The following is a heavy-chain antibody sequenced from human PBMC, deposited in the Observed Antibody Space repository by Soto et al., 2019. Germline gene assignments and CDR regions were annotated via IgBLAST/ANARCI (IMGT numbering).Heavy chain of an antibody. Sequence: SSVKVSCKASGGTFSRSAINWVRQAPGQGLEWMGGIIPVFGKPNYAQKFQGRVTITADESTSTAYMELRRLTSEDTAVYYCARDGTLYDSNGYYYVYWGQGTLVTVSS. CDR3: ARDGTLYDSNGYYYVY. CDR1: GGTFSRSA. J-gene: IGHJ4*02. V-gene: IGHV1-69*13. CDR2: IIPVFGKP. D-gene: IGHD3-22*01.